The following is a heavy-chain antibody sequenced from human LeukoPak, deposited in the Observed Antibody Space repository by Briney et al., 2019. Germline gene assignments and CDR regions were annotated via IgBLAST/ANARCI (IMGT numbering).Heavy chain of an antibody. V-gene: IGHV5-51*01. D-gene: IGHD3-22*01. Sequence: GESLQISCKGSGYSFTSYWIGWVRQMPGKGLEWMGIIYPGDSDTRYSPSFQGQVTISADKSISTAYLQWSSLKASDTAMYYCARVTTYYYDSPTLFDPWGQGTLVTVSS. J-gene: IGHJ5*02. CDR3: ARVTTYYYDSPTLFDP. CDR1: GYSFTSYW. CDR2: IYPGDSDT.